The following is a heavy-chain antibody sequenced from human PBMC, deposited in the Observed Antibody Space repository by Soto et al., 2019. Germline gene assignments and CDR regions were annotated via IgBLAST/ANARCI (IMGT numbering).Heavy chain of an antibody. J-gene: IGHJ5*02. D-gene: IGHD3-22*01. V-gene: IGHV1-3*01. Sequence: QVQLVQSGAEVKKPGASVKVSCKASGYTFTNYAMHWVRQAPGQRLEWMGWINAGNGNTKYSQRFQGRVTITRDTFASTAYMELGSLRSEDTAIYYCARASLKYYYDTSGSFDPWGQGTLVTVSS. CDR2: INAGNGNT. CDR3: ARASLKYYYDTSGSFDP. CDR1: GYTFTNYA.